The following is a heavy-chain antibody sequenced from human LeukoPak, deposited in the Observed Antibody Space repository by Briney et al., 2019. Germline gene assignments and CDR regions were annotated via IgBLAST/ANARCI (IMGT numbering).Heavy chain of an antibody. CDR2: INHSGST. J-gene: IGHJ4*02. D-gene: IGHD2-21*02. V-gene: IGHV4-34*01. CDR3: ARAYCGGDCYSGFDY. Sequence: PSETLSLTCAVYGGSFSGYYWSWIRQPPGKGLEWIGEINHSGSTNYNPSLKSRVTISVDTSKNQFSLKLSSVTAADTAVYYCARAYCGGDCYSGFDYWGQGTLVTVPS. CDR1: GGSFSGYY.